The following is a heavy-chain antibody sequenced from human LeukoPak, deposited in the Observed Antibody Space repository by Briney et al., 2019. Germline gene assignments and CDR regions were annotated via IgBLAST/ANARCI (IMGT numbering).Heavy chain of an antibody. CDR3: ARAYSSSWYWNWFDP. CDR2: IYNSGST. CDR1: GYSISSGYY. D-gene: IGHD6-13*01. J-gene: IGHJ5*02. Sequence: RPSETLSLTCTVSGYSISSGYYWGWIRQPPGQGLEGIGSIYNSGSTYYSPSLKSRVTISVDISKNQFSLKMSSVTDADTAVYYCARAYSSSWYWNWFDPWGQGTLVTVSS. V-gene: IGHV4-38-2*02.